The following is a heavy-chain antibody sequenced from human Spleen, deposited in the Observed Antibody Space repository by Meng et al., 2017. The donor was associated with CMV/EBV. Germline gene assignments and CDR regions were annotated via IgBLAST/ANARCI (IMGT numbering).Heavy chain of an antibody. Sequence: GESLKISCAASGFTFSDYYLNWVRQAPGKGLEWVSFITTSSAISYADSVKGRCTISSDNAKNALDLQMNSLRAEDTAVYYCARDLGGSGDIVVVPAYSPDYYYYGMDVWGQGTTVTVSS. CDR3: ARDLGGSGDIVVVPAYSPDYYYYGMDV. CDR1: GFTFSDYY. CDR2: ITTSSAI. D-gene: IGHD2-2*01. J-gene: IGHJ6*02. V-gene: IGHV3-69-1*01.